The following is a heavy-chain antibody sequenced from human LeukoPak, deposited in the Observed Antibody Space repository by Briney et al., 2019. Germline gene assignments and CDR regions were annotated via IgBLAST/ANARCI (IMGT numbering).Heavy chain of an antibody. CDR1: GFTFGSYW. V-gene: IGHV3-7*03. Sequence: GGSLRLSCAASGFTFGSYWMSWVRQAPGKGLEWVANIKQDGSEKYYVDSVKGRFTISRDNAKNSLYLQMNSLRAEDTAVYYCARDLAAWFGELLFAYWGQGTLVTVSS. D-gene: IGHD3-10*01. CDR3: ARDLAAWFGELLFAY. J-gene: IGHJ4*02. CDR2: IKQDGSEK.